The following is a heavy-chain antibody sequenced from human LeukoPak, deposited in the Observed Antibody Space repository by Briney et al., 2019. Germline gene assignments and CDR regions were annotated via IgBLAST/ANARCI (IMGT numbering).Heavy chain of an antibody. V-gene: IGHV4-4*07. J-gene: IGHJ4*02. CDR2: IYASGNT. D-gene: IGHD1/OR15-1a*01. CDR3: ARSITTPHFDY. CDR1: GGSISSYY. Sequence: SETLSFTCTVSGGSISSYYWSWIRQPAGKGLEWIGRIYASGNTNYNPSLKSRVTMSVDTSKNQFSLKLNSVTAADTAVYYCARSITTPHFDYWGQGTLVTVSS.